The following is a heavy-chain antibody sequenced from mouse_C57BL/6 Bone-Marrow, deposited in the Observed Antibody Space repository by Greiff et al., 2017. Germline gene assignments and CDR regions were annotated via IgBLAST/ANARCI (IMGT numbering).Heavy chain of an antibody. Sequence: VKLVESGGGLVQPGGSLSLSCAASGFTFTDYYMSWVRQPPWKALDWLGFIINKANGYTTEYSASVKGRFTISRDNSQSILYLQMTALRAEYSASYYCARSDYSNYYARDYWGQGTAVTLSS. V-gene: IGHV7-3*01. CDR3: ARSDYSNYYARDY. CDR1: GFTFTDYY. D-gene: IGHD2-5*01. CDR2: IINKANGYTT. J-gene: IGHJ4*01.